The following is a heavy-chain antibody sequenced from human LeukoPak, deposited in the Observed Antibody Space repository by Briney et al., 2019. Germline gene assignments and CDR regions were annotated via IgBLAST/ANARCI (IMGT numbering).Heavy chain of an antibody. CDR3: ARGGRRSTNFFLDNWFDP. J-gene: IGHJ5*02. V-gene: IGHV1-2*02. D-gene: IGHD2-2*01. Sequence: GASVKVSCKASGYIFTGYYMHWVRQAPGQGLEWMGWINPNSGGTNFAQRFQGRVTMTRDTSISTAYMELRRLRSDDTAVYYCARGGRRSTNFFLDNWFDPWGQGTLVTVSS. CDR1: GYIFTGYY. CDR2: INPNSGGT.